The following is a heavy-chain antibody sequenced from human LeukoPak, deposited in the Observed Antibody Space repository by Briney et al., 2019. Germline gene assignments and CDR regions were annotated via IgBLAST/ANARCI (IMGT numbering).Heavy chain of an antibody. CDR1: GFTVSTNY. D-gene: IGHD3-10*02. CDR3: ARWAVRGVLSSAFDI. J-gene: IGHJ1*01. CDR2: IYSGGTT. V-gene: IGHV3-53*01. Sequence: GGSLRLSCAASGFTVSTNYMSWVRQAPGKGLEWVSVIYSGGTTFYADSVKGRFTISRDNSKNTLYLQMNSLRAEDTAVYYCARWAVRGVLSSAFDIWGQGTLVIVSS.